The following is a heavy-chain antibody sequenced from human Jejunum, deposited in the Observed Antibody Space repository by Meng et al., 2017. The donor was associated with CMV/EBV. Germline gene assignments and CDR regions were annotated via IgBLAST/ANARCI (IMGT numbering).Heavy chain of an antibody. CDR2: IHPSGGST. CDR3: ASDFSGSAPSGFDY. Sequence: SGYPFTNYYMHWVRQAPGQGLEWMGIIHPSGGSTSYAQKFQGRVTMTRDTSTTTVYMELSSLRSEDTAVYYCASDFSGSAPSGFDYWGQGTLVTVSS. V-gene: IGHV1-46*01. CDR1: GYPFTNYY. J-gene: IGHJ4*02. D-gene: IGHD3-10*01.